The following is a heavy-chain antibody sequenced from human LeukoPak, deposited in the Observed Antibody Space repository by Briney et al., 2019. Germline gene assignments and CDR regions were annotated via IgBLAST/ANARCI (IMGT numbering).Heavy chain of an antibody. V-gene: IGHV4-4*07. Sequence: SENLSLTCTVSGGSISSYYWSWIRQPAGKGLEWIGRIYTSGSTNYNPSLKSRVTMSVDTSKNQFSLKLSSVTAADTAVYYCARDFYYDSSGYYYNWFDPWGQGTLVTVSS. CDR3: ARDFYYDSSGYYYNWFDP. CDR1: GGSISSYY. CDR2: IYTSGST. J-gene: IGHJ5*02. D-gene: IGHD3-22*01.